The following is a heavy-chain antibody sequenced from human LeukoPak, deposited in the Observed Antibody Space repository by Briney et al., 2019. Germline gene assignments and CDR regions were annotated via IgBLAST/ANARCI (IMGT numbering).Heavy chain of an antibody. J-gene: IGHJ5*02. CDR2: MNPNSGNT. D-gene: IGHD4-17*01. CDR3: TRGRATVTTHWLDP. Sequence: ASVKVSCKASGYTFTNYDTNWVRQATGQGLEWMGWMNPNSGNTAYAQKFQGRVTITTSTSISTAYMELSSLRTDDTAVYYCTRGRATVTTHWLDPWGQGTLVTVSS. V-gene: IGHV1-8*03. CDR1: GYTFTNYD.